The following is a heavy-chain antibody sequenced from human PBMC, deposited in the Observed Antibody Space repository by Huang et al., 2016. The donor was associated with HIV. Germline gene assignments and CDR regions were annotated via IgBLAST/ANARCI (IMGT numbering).Heavy chain of an antibody. J-gene: IGHJ4*02. Sequence: EVQLVESGGGLVQPGGSLRLSCAASGFTFSSYWMHWVRQVPGKGLGWVSHIKSDGSSTSYAESVKGRFTISRDNAKNTLYLQMNSLRAEDTAVYYCARGSRQGKYYYGSGTAYWGQGTLVTVSS. CDR1: GFTFSSYW. V-gene: IGHV3-74*01. D-gene: IGHD3-10*01. CDR2: IKSDGSST. CDR3: ARGSRQGKYYYGSGTAY.